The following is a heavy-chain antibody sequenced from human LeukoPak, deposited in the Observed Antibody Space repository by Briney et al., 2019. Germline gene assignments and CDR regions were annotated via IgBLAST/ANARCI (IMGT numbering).Heavy chain of an antibody. J-gene: IGHJ6*03. CDR3: ARGVATRRLYYYMDV. Sequence: ASVKVSCKASGGTFSSYAISWVRQAPGQGFEWMGGIIPIFGTANYAQKFQGRVTITTDESTSTAYMELSSLRSEDTAVYYCARGVATRRLYYYMDVWGKGTTVTVSS. CDR1: GGTFSSYA. D-gene: IGHD5-12*01. V-gene: IGHV1-69*05. CDR2: IIPIFGTA.